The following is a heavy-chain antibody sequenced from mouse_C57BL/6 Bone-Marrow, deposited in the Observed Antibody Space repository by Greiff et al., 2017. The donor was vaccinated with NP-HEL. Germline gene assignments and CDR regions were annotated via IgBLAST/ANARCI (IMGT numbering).Heavy chain of an antibody. J-gene: IGHJ3*01. Sequence: QVQLKQPGAELVKPGASVKLSCKASGYTFTSYWMHWVKQRPGQGLEWIGMIHPNSGSTNYNEKFKSKATLTVDKSSSTAYMQLSSLTSEDSAVYYCARSRQLRLLAYWGQGTLVTVSA. CDR2: IHPNSGST. V-gene: IGHV1-64*01. CDR1: GYTFTSYW. D-gene: IGHD3-2*02. CDR3: ARSRQLRLLAY.